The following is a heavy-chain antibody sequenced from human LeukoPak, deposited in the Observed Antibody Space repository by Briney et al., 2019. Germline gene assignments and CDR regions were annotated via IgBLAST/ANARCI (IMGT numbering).Heavy chain of an antibody. CDR3: ATCRGSWHDYFDY. D-gene: IGHD6-13*01. CDR1: AFTPSSNE. V-gene: IGHV3-48*03. J-gene: IGHJ4*02. Sequence: PRGSLRLSCAAAAFTPSSNEMNWVRQAQGKGLEWVSYVSTGGSSIYYADSGKGRLTISRDNAKNSLYLQMNSHRAADTAVYYCATCRGSWHDYFDYWGQGTLVTVSS. CDR2: VSTGGSSI.